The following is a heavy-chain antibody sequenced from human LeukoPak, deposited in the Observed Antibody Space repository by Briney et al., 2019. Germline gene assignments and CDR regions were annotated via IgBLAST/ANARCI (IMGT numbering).Heavy chain of an antibody. D-gene: IGHD3-9*01. CDR3: AKDPRSYDILTGYYSGYFDY. V-gene: IGHV3-30*18. CDR2: ISYDGSNK. CDR1: GFTFSSYG. J-gene: IGHJ4*02. Sequence: GRSLRLSCAASGFTFSSYGMHWVRQAPGKGLEWVAVISYDGSNKYYAASVKGRFTISRDNSKNTLYLQMNSLRAEDTAVYYCAKDPRSYDILTGYYSGYFDYWGQGTLVTVSS.